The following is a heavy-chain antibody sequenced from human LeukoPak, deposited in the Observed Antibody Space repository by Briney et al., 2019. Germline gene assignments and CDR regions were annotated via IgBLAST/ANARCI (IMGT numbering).Heavy chain of an antibody. V-gene: IGHV1-2*02. Sequence: ASVKVSCKASGYTFTGYYMHWVRQAPGQGLEWMGWINPNSGGTNYAQKFRGRVTMTRDTSISTAYMELSRLRSDDTAVYYCARGSGYDYVWGSYRLFDYWGQGTLVTVSS. CDR2: INPNSGGT. D-gene: IGHD3-16*02. CDR1: GYTFTGYY. J-gene: IGHJ4*02. CDR3: ARGSGYDYVWGSYRLFDY.